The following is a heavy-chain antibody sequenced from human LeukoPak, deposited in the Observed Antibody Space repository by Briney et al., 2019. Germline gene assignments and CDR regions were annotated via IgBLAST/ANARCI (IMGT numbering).Heavy chain of an antibody. J-gene: IGHJ4*02. CDR1: GYTFSGYW. CDR2: INSDGSST. D-gene: IGHD1-26*01. CDR3: ASGLVGATFDY. Sequence: GGSLRLSCAASGYTFSGYWMHWVRQAPGKGLVWVSRINSDGSSTSYADSVKGRFTISRDNAKNTLYLQMNSLRAEDTAVYYCASGLVGATFDYWGQGTLVTVSS. V-gene: IGHV3-74*01.